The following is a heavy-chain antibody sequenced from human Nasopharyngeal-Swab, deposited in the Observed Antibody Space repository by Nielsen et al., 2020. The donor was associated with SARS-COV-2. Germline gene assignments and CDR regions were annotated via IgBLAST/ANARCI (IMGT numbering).Heavy chain of an antibody. CDR2: IYYSGST. V-gene: IGHV4-61*05. CDR1: GGSISSSSYY. J-gene: IGHJ6*02. D-gene: IGHD3-22*01. CDR3: ARLPRYYDSSGYFGSYYYYYGMDV. Sequence: SETLSLTCTVSGGSISSSSYYWGWIRQPPGKGLEWIGYIYYSGSTNYNPSLKSRVTISVDTSKNQFSLKLSSVTAVDTAVYYCARLPRYYDSSGYFGSYYYYYGMDVWGQGTTVTVSS.